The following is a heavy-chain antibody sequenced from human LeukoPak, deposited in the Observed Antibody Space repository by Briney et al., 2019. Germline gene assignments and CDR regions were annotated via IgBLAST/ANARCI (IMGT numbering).Heavy chain of an antibody. D-gene: IGHD5-18*01. J-gene: IGHJ4*02. Sequence: RGSLRLSCAASGLTFSTNWMSWVRQAPGTGLEWVANMKQDGREKYYVDSVKGRFTISRDNAKNSLYLQMNSLRAEDTAVYYCARDGSYGGFDYWGQGTLVTVSS. V-gene: IGHV3-7*01. CDR2: MKQDGREK. CDR1: GLTFSTNW. CDR3: ARDGSYGGFDY.